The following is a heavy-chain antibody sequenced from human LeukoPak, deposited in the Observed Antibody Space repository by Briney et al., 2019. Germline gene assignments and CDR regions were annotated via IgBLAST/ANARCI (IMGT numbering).Heavy chain of an antibody. V-gene: IGHV3-53*01. D-gene: IGHD3-9*01. CDR1: GFTFSDYY. CDR3: ARGVFDYDILTGYAIFDY. Sequence: GGSLRLSCAASGFTFSDYYMSWIRQAPGKGLEWVSVIYSGGSTYYADSVKGRFTIPRDNSKNTLYLQMNSLRAEDTAVYYCARGVFDYDILTGYAIFDYWGQGTLVTVSS. CDR2: IYSGGST. J-gene: IGHJ4*02.